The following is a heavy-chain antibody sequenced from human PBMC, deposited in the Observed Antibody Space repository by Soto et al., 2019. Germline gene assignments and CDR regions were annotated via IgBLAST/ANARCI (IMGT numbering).Heavy chain of an antibody. V-gene: IGHV4-39*01. CDR2: IFYLGSS. CDR3: QRHSSALRKNNWLDP. D-gene: IGHD2-15*01. CDR1: GDSIISSDFY. Sequence: SETLSLTCTVSGDSIISSDFYWGWVRQPPGKGLEWIGSIFYLGSSYYNPSLESRVTMSVDTSKNQFSLRLRSVTAADTALYFCQRHSSALRKNNWLDPWGQGIMVTVYS. J-gene: IGHJ5*02.